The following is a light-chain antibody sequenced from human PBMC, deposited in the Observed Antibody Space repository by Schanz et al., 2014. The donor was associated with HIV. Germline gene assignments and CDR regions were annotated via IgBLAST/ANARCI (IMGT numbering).Light chain of an antibody. CDR3: QQRSNWPPFT. CDR1: QSVLYNSNNKNY. CDR2: WAS. V-gene: IGKV4-1*01. J-gene: IGKJ3*01. Sequence: DIVMTQSPDSLAVSLGERATINCKSSQSVLYNSNNKNYLAWYQQKPGQPPKLLIYWASTRESGVPDRFSGSGSGTDFTLTISSLEPEDFAVYYCQQRSNWPPFTFGPGTKVDIK.